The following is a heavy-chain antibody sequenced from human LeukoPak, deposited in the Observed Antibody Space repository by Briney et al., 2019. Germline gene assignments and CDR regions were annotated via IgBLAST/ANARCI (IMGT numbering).Heavy chain of an antibody. CDR2: LDSDGTDT. CDR1: GFTFGTYW. CDR3: ARPRAYDSRDLDY. J-gene: IGHJ4*02. V-gene: IGHV3-74*01. Sequence: GGSLRLSCAASGFTFGTYWMHWVRQAPGKGLVWVSRLDSDGTDTAYADSVRGRFTISRDNAKNTLYLQMNSLRAEDTAAYYCARPRAYDSRDLDYWGQGTLVTVSS. D-gene: IGHD3-16*01.